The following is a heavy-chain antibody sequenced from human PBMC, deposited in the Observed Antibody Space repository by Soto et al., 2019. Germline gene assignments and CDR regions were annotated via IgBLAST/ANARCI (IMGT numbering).Heavy chain of an antibody. J-gene: IGHJ4*02. CDR2: ISGSGGST. D-gene: IGHD2-2*01. V-gene: IGHV3-23*01. CDR3: AKDYWYCSSTSCLNTDY. Sequence: EVQLLESGGGLVQPGGSLRLSCAASGFTFSSYAMSWVRQAPGKGLEWVSAISGSGGSTYYADSVKGRFTISRDNSKNTLYLQMNSLRAEDTPVYYCAKDYWYCSSTSCLNTDYWGQGTLVTVSS. CDR1: GFTFSSYA.